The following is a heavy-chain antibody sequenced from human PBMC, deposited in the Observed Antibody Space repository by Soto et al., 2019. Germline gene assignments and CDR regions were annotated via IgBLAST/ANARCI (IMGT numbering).Heavy chain of an antibody. Sequence: QVHLQQWGAGLLKPSETLSLTCAVYGGYFSGYYWSWIRQPPGKGLEWIGEINHSGSTNYNPSLKRRVTISVDTSKNQFSLKLSSVTAADTAVYYCARGYSGYGLRASSRSRYFDYWGQGTLVTVSS. V-gene: IGHV4-34*01. CDR3: ARGYSGYGLRASSRSRYFDY. D-gene: IGHD5-12*01. CDR2: INHSGST. J-gene: IGHJ4*02. CDR1: GGYFSGYY.